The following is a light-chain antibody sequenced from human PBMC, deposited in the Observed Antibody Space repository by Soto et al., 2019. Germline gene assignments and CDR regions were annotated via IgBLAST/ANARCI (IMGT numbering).Light chain of an antibody. CDR3: NAQADNGKHV. V-gene: IGLV2-8*01. CDR1: SNDVGHSSF. Sequence: QSALTQPPSASGSPGQSVTISCTGNSNDVGHSSFISWYQQHPGKGPKLIIYEVSKRPSGVPDRFSGSKSGNTASLSVSGLQDEDEADYFCNAQADNGKHVFGTGTKVTLL. CDR2: EVS. J-gene: IGLJ1*01.